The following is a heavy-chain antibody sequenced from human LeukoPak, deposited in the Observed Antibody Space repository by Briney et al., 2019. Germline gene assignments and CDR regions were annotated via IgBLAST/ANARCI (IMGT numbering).Heavy chain of an antibody. CDR1: GGSISSYY. CDR2: IYYSGST. Sequence: PSETLSLTCTVSGGSISSYYWSWIRQPPGKGLEWIGYIYYSGSTNYNPSLKSRVTISVDTSKNQLSLKLSSVTAADTAVYYCARLRDGYNYRLDYWGQGTLVTVSS. D-gene: IGHD5-24*01. V-gene: IGHV4-59*08. CDR3: ARLRDGYNYRLDY. J-gene: IGHJ4*02.